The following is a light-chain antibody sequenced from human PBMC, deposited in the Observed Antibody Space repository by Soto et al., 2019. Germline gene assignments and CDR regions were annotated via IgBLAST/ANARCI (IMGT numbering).Light chain of an antibody. J-gene: IGLJ3*02. CDR1: SSNIGAGYD. CDR2: DNS. V-gene: IGLV1-40*01. Sequence: QSVLTQPPSVSGAPGQTVTLSCTGSSSNIGAGYDVHWYQHLPGTAPKLLIYDNSKRPSGVPDRISGSKSVTSASLAITGLQAEDEADYYCQSYDRSLSVWVFGGGTKLTVL. CDR3: QSYDRSLSVWV.